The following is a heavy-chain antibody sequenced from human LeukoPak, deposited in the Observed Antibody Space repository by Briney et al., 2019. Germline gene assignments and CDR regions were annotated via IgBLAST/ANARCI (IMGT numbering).Heavy chain of an antibody. CDR2: ITGSGGDT. CDR3: AKGSTISRPYYFDY. D-gene: IGHD2/OR15-2a*01. J-gene: IGHJ4*02. CDR1: GFTFSNYA. Sequence: GGSLRLSCAVSGFTFSNYAMSWVRQAPGEGLEWVSAITGSGGDTYHAESVKGRFTVSRDNSKNTLYLQMDSLRAEDTAVYYCAKGSTISRPYYFDYWGQGTLVTVSS. V-gene: IGHV3-23*01.